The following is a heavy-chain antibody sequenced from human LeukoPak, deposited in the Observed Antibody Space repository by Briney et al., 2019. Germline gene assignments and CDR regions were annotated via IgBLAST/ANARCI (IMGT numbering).Heavy chain of an antibody. CDR1: GFTFSSYA. Sequence: PGGSLRLSCAASGFTFSSYAMSWVRQAPGKGLEWVSAIGGSGGSTYYADSVKGRFTISRDNSKNTLYLQMNSLRAEDTAVYYCAKANVVAAMADWFDPWGQGTLVTVSS. J-gene: IGHJ5*02. CDR3: AKANVVAAMADWFDP. CDR2: IGGSGGST. D-gene: IGHD2-15*01. V-gene: IGHV3-23*01.